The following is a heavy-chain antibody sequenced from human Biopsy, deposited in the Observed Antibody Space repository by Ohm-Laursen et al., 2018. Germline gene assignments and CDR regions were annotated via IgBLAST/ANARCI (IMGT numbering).Heavy chain of an antibody. D-gene: IGHD2-2*01. Sequence: SLRLSCAASGFTFSSYAMTWFRQAPGKGLEWVSTISGNSDIIYDTDSVKGRFTISRDNAKNSLFLHMNSLRAEDTAVYYCARESALKWYQSLSYFNGVDVWGQGTTVTVSS. CDR2: ISGNSDII. CDR3: ARESALKWYQSLSYFNGVDV. CDR1: GFTFSSYA. V-gene: IGHV3-23*01. J-gene: IGHJ6*02.